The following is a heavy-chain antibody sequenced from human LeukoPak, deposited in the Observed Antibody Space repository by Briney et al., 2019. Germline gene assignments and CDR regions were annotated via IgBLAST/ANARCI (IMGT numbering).Heavy chain of an antibody. J-gene: IGHJ4*02. CDR2: LHIGGRT. V-gene: IGHV3-53*01. CDR3: ARDPSGNLYFDY. D-gene: IGHD6-19*01. CDR1: GFIVSNSY. Sequence: GGSLRLSCAASGFIVSNSYMSWVRQAPGKGLEWVSVLHIGGRTFYADSVMGRFTISTDNSKNTLFLQMNSLRAEDTAVYYCARDPSGNLYFDYWGQGALVTVSS.